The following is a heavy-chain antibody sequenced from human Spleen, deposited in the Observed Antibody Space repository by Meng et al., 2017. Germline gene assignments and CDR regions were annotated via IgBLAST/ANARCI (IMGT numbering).Heavy chain of an antibody. D-gene: IGHD7-27*01. J-gene: IGHJ3*02. V-gene: IGHV2-5*01. CDR2: IYWNDDK. CDR3: AHSPQALLAWGAFDI. CDR1: GFSLSTSGVG. Sequence: SGPTLVKPTQTLTLTCTFSGFSLSTSGVGVGWIRQPPGKALEWLALIYWNDDKRYSPSLKSRLTITKDTSKNQVVLTMTNMDPVDTATYYCAHSPQALLAWGAFDIWGQGTVVTVSS.